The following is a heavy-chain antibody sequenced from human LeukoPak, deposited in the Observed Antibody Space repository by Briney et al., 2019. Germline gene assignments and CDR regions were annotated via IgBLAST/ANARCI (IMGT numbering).Heavy chain of an antibody. Sequence: GGSLRLSCAASGFTFSSYAMHWVRQAPGKGLEYVSAISSNGGSTYYANSVKGRFTISRDNSKNTLYLQMGSLRAEDMAVYYCARGPLVSKLAGVGGTDFDYWGQGTLVTVSS. CDR3: ARGPLVSKLAGVGGTDFDY. D-gene: IGHD1-26*01. CDR2: ISSNGGST. J-gene: IGHJ4*02. V-gene: IGHV3-64*01. CDR1: GFTFSSYA.